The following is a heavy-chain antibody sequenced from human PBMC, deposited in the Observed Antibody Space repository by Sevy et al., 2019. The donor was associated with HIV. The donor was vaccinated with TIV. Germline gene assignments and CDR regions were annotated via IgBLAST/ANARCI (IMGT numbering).Heavy chain of an antibody. CDR1: GFTFNRYW. Sequence: GGSLRLSCAASGFTFNRYWMSWVRQAPGKGLEWVANIKQDESEKHDADSVKGRFTISRDNTKNSLFLQLDTVRDEDSAIYYCAKIDDGDFGGVVRVWGQGTMVTVSS. J-gene: IGHJ3*01. CDR3: AKIDDGDFGGVVRV. V-gene: IGHV3-7*03. D-gene: IGHD2-21*01. CDR2: IKQDESEK.